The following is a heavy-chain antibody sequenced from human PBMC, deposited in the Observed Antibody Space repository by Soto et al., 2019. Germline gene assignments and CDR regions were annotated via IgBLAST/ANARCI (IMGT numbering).Heavy chain of an antibody. V-gene: IGHV3-23*01. CDR1: GFTFRSYA. J-gene: IGHJ6*02. Sequence: GGSLRLSCAASGFTFRSYAMNRVRQAPGKGPEWVSGISGSGDSTYHANSVKGRFTISRDNSKNTLYLQVNSLRAEDTAVYYCATNTLISCTPTTCDISYAMDVWGQGTTVTVSS. CDR2: ISGSGDST. D-gene: IGHD1-26*01. CDR3: ATNTLISCTPTTCDISYAMDV.